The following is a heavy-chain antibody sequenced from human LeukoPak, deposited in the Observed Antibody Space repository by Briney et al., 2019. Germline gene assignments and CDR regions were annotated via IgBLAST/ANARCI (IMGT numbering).Heavy chain of an antibody. CDR3: ARDRELGY. CDR2: INHSGST. CDR1: GGSFSGYY. J-gene: IGHJ4*02. V-gene: IGHV4-34*01. D-gene: IGHD1-1*01. Sequence: SETLSLTCAVYGGSFSGYYWSWIRQPPGKGLEWIGEINHSGSTNYNPSLKSRVTISVDTSKNQFSLKLSSVTAADTAVYYCARDRELGYWGQGTLVTVSS.